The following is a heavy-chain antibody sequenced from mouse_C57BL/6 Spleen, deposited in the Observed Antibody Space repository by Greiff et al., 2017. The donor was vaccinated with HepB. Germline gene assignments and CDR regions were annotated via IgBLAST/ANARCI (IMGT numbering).Heavy chain of an antibody. CDR3: AREDGYSFAY. D-gene: IGHD2-3*01. CDR1: GYSITSGYY. Sequence: EVQLVESGPGLVKPSQSLSLTCSVTGYSITSGYYWHWIRQFPGNKLEWMGYISYDGSNNYNPSLKNRISITRDTSKNQFFLKLNSVTTEDTATYYCAREDGYSFAYWGQGTLVTVSA. J-gene: IGHJ3*01. CDR2: ISYDGSN. V-gene: IGHV3-6*01.